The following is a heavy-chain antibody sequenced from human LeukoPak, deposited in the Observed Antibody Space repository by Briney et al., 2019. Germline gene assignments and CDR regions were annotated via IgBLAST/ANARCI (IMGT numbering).Heavy chain of an antibody. CDR1: GYTFTGYY. J-gene: IGHJ4*02. CDR2: INPNSGGT. CDR3: AREGSSSSFDY. Sequence: GASVKLSCKATGYTFTGYYMHWVRQAPGQGLEWMGWINPNSGGTNYAQKFQGRVTMTKDTSISTAYMELSRLRSDDTAVYYCAREGSSSSFDYWGQGTLVTVSS. V-gene: IGHV1-2*02. D-gene: IGHD6-6*01.